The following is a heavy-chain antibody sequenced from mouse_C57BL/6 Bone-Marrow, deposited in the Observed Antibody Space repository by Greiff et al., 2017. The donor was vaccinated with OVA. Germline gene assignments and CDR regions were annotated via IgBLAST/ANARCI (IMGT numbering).Heavy chain of an antibody. J-gene: IGHJ2*01. Sequence: VQLQQSGPELVKPGASVKISRKASGYSFTGYYMNWVKQSPEKSLEWIGEINPSTGGTTYNQKFKAKATLTVDKSSSTAYMQLKSLTSEDSAVYYCARSYYLDYWGQGTTLTVSS. CDR3: ARSYYLDY. D-gene: IGHD2-10*01. V-gene: IGHV1-42*01. CDR1: GYSFTGYY. CDR2: INPSTGGT.